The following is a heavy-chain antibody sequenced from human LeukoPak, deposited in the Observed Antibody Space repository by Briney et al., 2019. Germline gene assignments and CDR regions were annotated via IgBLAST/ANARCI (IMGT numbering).Heavy chain of an antibody. CDR3: ARRNYYGSGSKQHDYYYYGMDV. CDR1: GFTFSSYS. J-gene: IGHJ6*02. V-gene: IGHV3-21*01. CDR2: ISSSSSYI. Sequence: GGSLRLSCAASGFTFSSYSMNWVRQAPGKGLEWVSSISSSSSYIYYADSVKGRFTISRDNAKNSLYLQMNSLRAEDTAVYYCARRNYYGSGSKQHDYYYYGMDVWGQGTTVTVSS. D-gene: IGHD3-10*01.